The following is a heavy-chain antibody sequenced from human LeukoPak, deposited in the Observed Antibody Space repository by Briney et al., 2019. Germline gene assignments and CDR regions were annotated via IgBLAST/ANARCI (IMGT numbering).Heavy chain of an antibody. CDR1: GFTFSSYE. CDR3: AELGITMIEGV. CDR2: ISSSGSTI. Sequence: GGSLRLSCAASGFTFSSYEMNWVRQAPGKGLEWVSYISSSGSTIYYADSVKGRFTISRDNAKNSLYLQMNSLRAEDTAVYYCAELGITMIEGVWGKGTTVTISS. V-gene: IGHV3-48*03. D-gene: IGHD3-22*01. J-gene: IGHJ6*04.